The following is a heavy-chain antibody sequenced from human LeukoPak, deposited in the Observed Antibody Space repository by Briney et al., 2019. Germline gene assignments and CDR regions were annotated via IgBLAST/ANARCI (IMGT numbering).Heavy chain of an antibody. V-gene: IGHV4-59*12. D-gene: IGHD3-10*01. CDR3: ARGVEDYGSGSYYYFDY. Sequence: SETLSLTCTVSGGSISSYYWSWIRQPPGKGLEWIWSIHYSGSTYQNPSLKSRVTISVDTSKNQFSLKLSSVTAADTAVYYCARGVEDYGSGSYYYFDYWGQGTLVTVSS. CDR2: IHYSGST. J-gene: IGHJ4*02. CDR1: GGSISSYY.